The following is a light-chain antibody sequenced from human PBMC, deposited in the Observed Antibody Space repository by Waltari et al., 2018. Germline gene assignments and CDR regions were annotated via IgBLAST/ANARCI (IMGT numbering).Light chain of an antibody. CDR1: TRDVGAYNY. Sequence: QSALTQPASVSGSPGQSITISCTGTTRDVGAYNYVSWFQQHPGKGPRLVIYHVSNRPSGVSDRFSGSKSGNTASLTISGLQAEDEADYYCSSYTSTTPVIIGGGTKVTVL. J-gene: IGLJ2*01. CDR3: SSYTSTTPVI. CDR2: HVS. V-gene: IGLV2-14*03.